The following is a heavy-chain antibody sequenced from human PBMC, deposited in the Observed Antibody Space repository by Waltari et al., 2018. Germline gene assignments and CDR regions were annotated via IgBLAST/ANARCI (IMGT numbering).Heavy chain of an antibody. V-gene: IGHV4-59*01. Sequence: QVQLQESGPGLVKPSETLSLTCTVSGGSISSYYWSWIRQPPGKGLEWIGYIYYSGSTTSTPSLKSRVTISVDTSKNQFSLKRSSVTAADTAVYYCARDVVVPAAIYYGMDVWGQGTTVTVSS. CDR1: GGSISSYY. CDR3: ARDVVVPAAIYYGMDV. CDR2: IYYSGST. D-gene: IGHD2-2*01. J-gene: IGHJ6*02.